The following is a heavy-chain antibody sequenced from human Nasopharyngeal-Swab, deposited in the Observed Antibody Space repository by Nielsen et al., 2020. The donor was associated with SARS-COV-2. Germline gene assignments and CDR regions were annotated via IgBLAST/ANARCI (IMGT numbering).Heavy chain of an antibody. Sequence: GESLKISCAASGFTFSSYSMNWVRQAPGKGLEWVSSISSSSYIYYADSVKGRFTISRDNAKNSLYLQMNSLRAEDTAVYYCARGYCSSTSCYEDYYYYMDVWGKGTTVTVSS. V-gene: IGHV3-21*01. CDR3: ARGYCSSTSCYEDYYYYMDV. CDR2: ISSSSYI. D-gene: IGHD2-2*01. J-gene: IGHJ6*03. CDR1: GFTFSSYS.